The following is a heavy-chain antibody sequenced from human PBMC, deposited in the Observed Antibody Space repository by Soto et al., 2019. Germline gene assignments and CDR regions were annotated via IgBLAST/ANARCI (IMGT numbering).Heavy chain of an antibody. V-gene: IGHV5-51*01. J-gene: IGHJ6*02. Sequence: PGESLKISCKGSGYSFTSYWIGWVRQMPGKGLEWMGIIYPGDSDTRYSPSFQGQVTISADKSISTAYLQWSSLKASDTAMYYCARLYYDFWSGETTYYYYYGMDVWGQGTTVTVSS. CDR3: ARLYYDFWSGETTYYYYYGMDV. CDR1: GYSFTSYW. CDR2: IYPGDSDT. D-gene: IGHD3-3*01.